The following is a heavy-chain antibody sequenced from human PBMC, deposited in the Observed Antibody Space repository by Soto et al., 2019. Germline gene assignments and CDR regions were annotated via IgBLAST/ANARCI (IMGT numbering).Heavy chain of an antibody. Sequence: QVQLVQSGAEVKKPGSSVKVSCKASGDTFSSYAINWVRQAPGQGLEWMGGIIPMFGTANYAQKFKGRVTITEGESTSTVYMELSSLRSEDTAVYYCARVGPAHYYVSSGYYSPLDYWGQGTLVTVSS. CDR2: IIPMFGTA. CDR1: GDTFSSYA. CDR3: ARVGPAHYYVSSGYYSPLDY. J-gene: IGHJ4*02. V-gene: IGHV1-69*01. D-gene: IGHD3-22*01.